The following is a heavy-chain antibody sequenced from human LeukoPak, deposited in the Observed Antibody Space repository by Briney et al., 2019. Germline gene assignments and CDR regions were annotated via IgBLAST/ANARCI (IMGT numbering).Heavy chain of an antibody. J-gene: IGHJ4*02. V-gene: IGHV4-59*01. CDR3: ARQPPDTASFDY. D-gene: IGHD3-22*01. Sequence: SSETLSLTCTVSGDSISSSYWSWIRQPPGKGLEWIGFIYIGGYNYNPSLKSRVTMSVDTSKNQVSLKVNSVTAADTAVYFCARQPPDTASFDYWGQGTLVIVSS. CDR1: GDSISSSY. CDR2: IYIGGY.